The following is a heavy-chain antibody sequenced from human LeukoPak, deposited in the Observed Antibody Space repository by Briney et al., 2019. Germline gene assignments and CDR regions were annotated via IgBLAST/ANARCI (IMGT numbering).Heavy chain of an antibody. Sequence: ASVKVSCKAFGYTFTSYYMHWVRQAPGQGLEGMGIINPSGGSTSYAQKFQGRVTMTRDMSTSTDYMELSSQRSEDTAVYYCARDNSVEDTAWWFDPWGQGTLVTVSS. CDR1: GYTFTSYY. V-gene: IGHV1-46*01. CDR3: ARDNSVEDTAWWFDP. D-gene: IGHD4-23*01. CDR2: INPSGGST. J-gene: IGHJ5*02.